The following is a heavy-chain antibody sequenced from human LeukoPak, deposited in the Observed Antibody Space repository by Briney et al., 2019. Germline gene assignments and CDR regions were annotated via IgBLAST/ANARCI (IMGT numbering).Heavy chain of an antibody. J-gene: IGHJ4*02. CDR2: IYTSGST. CDR1: GGSISSYY. V-gene: IGHV4-4*07. Sequence: PSETLSLTCTVSGGSISSYYWSWIRQPAGKGLEWIGRIYTSGSTNYNPSLESRVTMSVDTSKNQFSPKLSSATAADTAVYYCARVFPEQLAFDYWGQGTLVTVSS. CDR3: ARVFPEQLAFDY. D-gene: IGHD6-6*01.